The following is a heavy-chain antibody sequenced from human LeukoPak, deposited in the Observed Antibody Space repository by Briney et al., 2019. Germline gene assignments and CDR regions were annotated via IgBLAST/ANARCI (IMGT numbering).Heavy chain of an antibody. CDR1: GGSISSYY. D-gene: IGHD2-8*01. Sequence: SETLSLTCTVSGGSISSYYWSWIRQPPGKGLERIGYIYYSGSTNYNPSLKSRVTISVDTSKNQFSLKLSSVTAADTAVYYCARDTNLRGSFDIWGQGTMVTVSS. V-gene: IGHV4-59*01. J-gene: IGHJ3*02. CDR2: IYYSGST. CDR3: ARDTNLRGSFDI.